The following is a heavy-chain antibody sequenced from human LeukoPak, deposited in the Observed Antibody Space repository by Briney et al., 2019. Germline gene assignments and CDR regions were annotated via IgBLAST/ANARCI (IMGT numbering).Heavy chain of an antibody. J-gene: IGHJ4*02. CDR1: GYMFVSRG. CDR2: IGVRTGQT. CDR3: VRDNSGLAGVSLDL. D-gene: IGHD6-13*01. V-gene: IGHV1-18*01. Sequence: GASVNVSCKASGYMFVSRGFTWVRQAPGHGLEWMGWIGVRTGQTQFAQQFRDRFTMTTNTSTTTASMELKSLRPGDTAVYYCVRDNSGLAGVSLDLWGQGTQVIVSS.